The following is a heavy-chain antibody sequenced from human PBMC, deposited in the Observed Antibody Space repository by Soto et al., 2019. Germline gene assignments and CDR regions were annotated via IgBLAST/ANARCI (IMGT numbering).Heavy chain of an antibody. D-gene: IGHD6-13*01. CDR2: INHSGST. CDR1: GGSFSGYY. Sequence: SETLSLTCAVYGGSFSGYYWTWIRQPPGKGLEWIGEINHSGSTNYNPSLKSRVTISVDTSKNQFSLKLSSVTAADTAVYYCATSYGNAWYTYWGQGTQVTVSS. J-gene: IGHJ4*02. CDR3: ATSYGNAWYTY. V-gene: IGHV4-34*01.